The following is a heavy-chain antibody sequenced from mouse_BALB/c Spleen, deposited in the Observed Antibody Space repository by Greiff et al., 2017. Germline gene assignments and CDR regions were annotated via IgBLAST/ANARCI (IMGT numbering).Heavy chain of an antibody. CDR3: TREGITTGGYYAMDY. Sequence: QVQLQQSGAELVRPGASVKLSCKASGYTFTSYWINWVKQRPGQGLEWIGNIYPSDSYTNYNQKFKDKATLTVDKSSSTAYMQLSSPTSEDSAVYYCTREGITTGGYYAMDYWGQGTSVTVSS. CDR1: GYTFTSYW. CDR2: IYPSDSYT. D-gene: IGHD2-4*01. V-gene: IGHV1-69*02. J-gene: IGHJ4*01.